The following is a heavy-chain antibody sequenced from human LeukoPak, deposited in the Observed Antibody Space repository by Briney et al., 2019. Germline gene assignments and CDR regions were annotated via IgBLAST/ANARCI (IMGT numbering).Heavy chain of an antibody. Sequence: GESLKISCKGSGYSFTSYWIGWVRQMPGKGLEWMGIIFPDDSDTRYSPSFQGQVTFSVDKSISIAYLQWSSLKASDTAMYYCARLEWGYDPFDYWGQGTLVTVSS. J-gene: IGHJ4*02. CDR2: IFPDDSDT. CDR1: GYSFTSYW. D-gene: IGHD1-26*01. V-gene: IGHV5-51*01. CDR3: ARLEWGYDPFDY.